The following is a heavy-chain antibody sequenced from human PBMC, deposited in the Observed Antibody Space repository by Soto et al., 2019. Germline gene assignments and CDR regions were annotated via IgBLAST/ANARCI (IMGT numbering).Heavy chain of an antibody. CDR1: GFPFNTYA. J-gene: IGHJ4*02. CDR3: AVERPCGGGSCFSLRSFDF. CDR2: ISRSGGST. Sequence: EVQLLESGGGLVQPGGSLRLSCAASGFPFNTYAMSWVRQAPGKGLEWVSTISRSGGSTYYADSVKGRFTISRDNSKNTLYLQMNSLRAEDTAVYSCAVERPCGGGSCFSLRSFDFWGQGTLVTVSS. V-gene: IGHV3-23*01. D-gene: IGHD2-15*01.